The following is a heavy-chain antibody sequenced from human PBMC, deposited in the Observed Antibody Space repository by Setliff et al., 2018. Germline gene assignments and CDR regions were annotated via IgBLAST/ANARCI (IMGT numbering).Heavy chain of an antibody. V-gene: IGHV4-59*01. Sequence: ETLSLTCTVSGGSISGYYWSWIRQPPGRGLEWIGNIYYTGSPSYSPSLRSRGTISVDTSKNKFSLSLSSVTAADTAVYYCARGGYNGYAVFDDWGQGALVTVSS. CDR2: IYYTGSP. CDR3: ARGGYNGYAVFDD. CDR1: GGSISGYY. J-gene: IGHJ4*02. D-gene: IGHD5-12*01.